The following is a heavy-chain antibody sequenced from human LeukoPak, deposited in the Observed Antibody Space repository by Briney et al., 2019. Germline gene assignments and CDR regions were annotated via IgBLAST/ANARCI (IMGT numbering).Heavy chain of an antibody. Sequence: SEALSLTCTVSGGSIFSYYWSWIRQPPGKGLEWMGYIYYSGSTNYNPSLKSRVTISVDTSKNQFSLRVSSVTAADTAVYYCARHLNNCGDDCYIFDYWGQGTLVTVSS. CDR3: ARHLNNCGDDCYIFDY. CDR2: IYYSGST. V-gene: IGHV4-59*08. CDR1: GGSIFSYY. J-gene: IGHJ4*02. D-gene: IGHD2-21*01.